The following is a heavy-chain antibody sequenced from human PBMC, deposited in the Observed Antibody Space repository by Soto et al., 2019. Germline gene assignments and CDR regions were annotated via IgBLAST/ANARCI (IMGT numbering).Heavy chain of an antibody. V-gene: IGHV1-69*13. J-gene: IGHJ4*02. CDR1: GCTFSSYA. Sequence: ASVKVSCKASGCTFSSYAISWVRQAPGQGLEWMGGIIPIFGTANYAQKFQGRVTITADESTSTAYMELSSLRSEDTAVYYCARYDSSGYAHFDYWGQGTLVT. CDR3: ARYDSSGYAHFDY. D-gene: IGHD3-22*01. CDR2: IIPIFGTA.